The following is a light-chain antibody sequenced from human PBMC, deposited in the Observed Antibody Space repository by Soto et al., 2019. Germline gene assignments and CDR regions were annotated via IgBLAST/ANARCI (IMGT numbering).Light chain of an antibody. CDR2: GAS. CDR1: QSLSSS. J-gene: IGKJ5*01. Sequence: EIVMTQSPATLSVSPGEGATLSCRASQSLSSSLAWYQQKPGQAPRLLIYGASTRATGIPARFSGSGSGTEFTLTISSLQSEGFAVYYCQQYKNWPPITFGQGTRLEIK. CDR3: QQYKNWPPIT. V-gene: IGKV3-15*01.